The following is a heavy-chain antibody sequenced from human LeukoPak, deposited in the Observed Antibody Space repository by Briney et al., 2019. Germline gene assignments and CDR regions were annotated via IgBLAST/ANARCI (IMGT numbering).Heavy chain of an antibody. V-gene: IGHV3-23*01. CDR1: GFTFSSHA. D-gene: IGHD3-10*01. J-gene: IGHJ6*02. CDR3: AREGSGSPHYGMDV. CDR2: ISGGAIST. Sequence: GGSLRLSCAASGFTFSSHAMSWVRQAPGKGLEWVSGISGGAISTYYADSVKGRFTISRDNSKNTLYLQMNSLRAEDTALYYCAREGSGSPHYGMDVWGQGTTVTVSS.